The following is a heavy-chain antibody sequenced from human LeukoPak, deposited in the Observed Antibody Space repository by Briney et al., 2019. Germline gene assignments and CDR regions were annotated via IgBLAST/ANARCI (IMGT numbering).Heavy chain of an antibody. J-gene: IGHJ4*02. CDR1: GFIFSAYE. V-gene: IGHV3-48*03. CDR2: ISSSGSTI. D-gene: IGHD6-19*01. Sequence: GSLRLSCAASGFIFSAYEMNWVRQAPGKGLGWVSDISSSGSTIYYADSVKGRFTIFRDNAKKSLYLQMNGLRAEDTAVYYCARVYSSGWSYWGRGTLVTVSS. CDR3: ARVYSSGWSY.